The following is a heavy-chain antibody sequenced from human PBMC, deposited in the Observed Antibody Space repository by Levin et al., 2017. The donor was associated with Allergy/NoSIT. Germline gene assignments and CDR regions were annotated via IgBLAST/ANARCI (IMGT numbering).Heavy chain of an antibody. CDR3: ARGLASSSWSLDY. Sequence: RGESLKISCAASGFTFSSYGMHWVRQAPGKGLEWVAVIWYDGSNKYYADSVKGRFTISRDNSKNTLYLQMNSLRAEDTAVYYCARGLASSSWSLDYWGQGTLVTVSS. J-gene: IGHJ4*02. V-gene: IGHV3-33*01. CDR2: IWYDGSNK. D-gene: IGHD6-13*01. CDR1: GFTFSSYG.